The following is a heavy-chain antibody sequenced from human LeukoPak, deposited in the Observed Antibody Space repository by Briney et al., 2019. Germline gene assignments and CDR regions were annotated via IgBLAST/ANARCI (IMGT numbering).Heavy chain of an antibody. V-gene: IGHV4-59*01. CDR1: GGSISSYY. CDR2: IYYSGST. D-gene: IGHD6-19*01. J-gene: IGHJ4*02. Sequence: KPSETLSLTCTVSGGSISSYYWSWIRQPPGKGLEWIGYIYYSGSTNYNPSLKSRVTISVDTSKNQFSLKLSSVTAADTAVYYCARWRSSGWDYWGQGTLVTVSS. CDR3: ARWRSSGWDY.